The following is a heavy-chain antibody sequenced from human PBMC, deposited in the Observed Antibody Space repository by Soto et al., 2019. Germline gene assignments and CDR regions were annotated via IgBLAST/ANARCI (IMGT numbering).Heavy chain of an antibody. J-gene: IGHJ3*02. D-gene: IGHD3-10*01. V-gene: IGHV1-2*04. CDR1: GYTYTGYY. CDR3: ARAFGDLHDAFDI. CDR2: INPNSGGT. Sequence: ASVKVSCKASGYTYTGYYMHWVRQAHGQGLEWMGWINPNSGGTNYAQKFQGWVTMTRDTSISTAYMELSRLRSDDTAVYYCARAFGDLHDAFDIWGQGTMVTVSS.